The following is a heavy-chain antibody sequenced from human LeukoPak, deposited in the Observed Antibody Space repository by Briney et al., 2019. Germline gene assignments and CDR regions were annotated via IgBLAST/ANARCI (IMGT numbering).Heavy chain of an antibody. CDR3: ARGTTVVTPLDY. J-gene: IGHJ4*02. V-gene: IGHV4-59*08. CDR1: GGPISSYY. CDR2: IYYSGST. Sequence: SETLSLTCTVSGGPISSYYWSWIRQPPGKGLEWIGYIYYSGSTNYNPSLKSRVTISVDTSKNQFSLKLSSVTAADTAVYYCARGTTVVTPLDYWGQGTLVTVSS. D-gene: IGHD4-23*01.